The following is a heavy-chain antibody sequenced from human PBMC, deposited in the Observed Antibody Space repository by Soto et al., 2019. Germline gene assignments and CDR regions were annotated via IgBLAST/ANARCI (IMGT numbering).Heavy chain of an antibody. CDR3: VREETAWPLAYGLDV. D-gene: IGHD2-21*02. V-gene: IGHV3-21*01. CDR1: GFTFSSYS. Sequence: PGGSLRLSCAASGFTFSSYSIHWVRQSPGKGLEWVSSIGTRRDVYYADSVKGRFTISRDNAKNSMALQMNSLRAEDTGVYYCVREETAWPLAYGLDVWGQGTTVTVSS. CDR2: IGTRRDV. J-gene: IGHJ6*02.